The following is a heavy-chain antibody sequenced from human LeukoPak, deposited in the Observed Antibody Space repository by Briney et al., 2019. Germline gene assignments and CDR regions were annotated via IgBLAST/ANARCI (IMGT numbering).Heavy chain of an antibody. D-gene: IGHD1-26*01. CDR1: GFTFNSYA. Sequence: GGSLRLSCAASGFTFNSYAMHWVRQAPGKGLEWVAVISYDGSNKYYADSVKGRFTISRDNSKNTLYLQMNSLRAEDTAVYYCARDLDAWYSGSYYYYYGMDVWGQGTTVTVSS. CDR2: ISYDGSNK. CDR3: ARDLDAWYSGSYYYYYGMDV. J-gene: IGHJ6*02. V-gene: IGHV3-30*04.